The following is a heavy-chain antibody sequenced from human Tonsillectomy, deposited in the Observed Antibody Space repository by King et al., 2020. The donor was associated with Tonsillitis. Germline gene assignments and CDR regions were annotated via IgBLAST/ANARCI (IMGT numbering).Heavy chain of an antibody. CDR2: IFTSGST. V-gene: IGHV4-61*02. D-gene: IGHD4-17*01. CDR1: GGSISSGSYY. Sequence: VPLQESGPGLVKPSQTLSLTCTVSGGSISSGSYYWSWIRQPAGKGLEWIGRIFTSGSTNYNPSLKSRVTISVDTSKNQFSLKLSSVTAADTAVYYCARGPRYGDYDYWGQGTLVTVSS. J-gene: IGHJ4*02. CDR3: ARGPRYGDYDY.